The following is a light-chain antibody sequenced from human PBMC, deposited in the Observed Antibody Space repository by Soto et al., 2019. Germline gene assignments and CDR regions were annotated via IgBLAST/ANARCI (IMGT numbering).Light chain of an antibody. CDR2: GES. Sequence: EIVMTQSPATLSVSPGERVTLSCRASQSVSSSLAWYQQKPGQAPRLLIYGESTRATGIPARFSGSGSGTEFTLTISSLQSEDFAVYYCQQYNNWAPFTFGPGTKVDIK. CDR3: QQYNNWAPFT. J-gene: IGKJ3*01. V-gene: IGKV3-15*01. CDR1: QSVSSS.